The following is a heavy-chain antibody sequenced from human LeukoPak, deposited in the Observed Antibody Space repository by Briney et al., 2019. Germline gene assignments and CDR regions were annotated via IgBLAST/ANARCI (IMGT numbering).Heavy chain of an antibody. Sequence: DSVKVSCKASGYTFTSYYMHWVRQAPGQGLEWMGMIGPSGGSTSYAQKFQGRVTMTRDTSTSTVYMELSSLRSEDTAVYYCAREQLVGTYYFDYWGQGTLVTVSS. D-gene: IGHD6-6*01. CDR1: GYTFTSYY. V-gene: IGHV1-46*01. CDR3: AREQLVGTYYFDY. J-gene: IGHJ4*02. CDR2: IGPSGGST.